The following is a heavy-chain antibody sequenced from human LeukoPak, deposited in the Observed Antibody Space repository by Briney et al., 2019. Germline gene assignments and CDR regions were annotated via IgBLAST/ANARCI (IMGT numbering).Heavy chain of an antibody. CDR2: IWPSDSDT. J-gene: IGHJ4*02. Sequence: GESLKISCKGSGYTFTNYWIGWVRQMPGKGLEWMGIIWPSDSDTRYSPSFQGQVTISADKSISTAYLQWSSLKASDTAMYYCARHGWELLPHYWGQGTLVTVSS. D-gene: IGHD1-26*01. V-gene: IGHV5-51*01. CDR3: ARHGWELLPHY. CDR1: GYTFTNYW.